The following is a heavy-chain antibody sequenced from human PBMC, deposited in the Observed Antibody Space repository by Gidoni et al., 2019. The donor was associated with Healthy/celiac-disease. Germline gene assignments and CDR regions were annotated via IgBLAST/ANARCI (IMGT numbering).Heavy chain of an antibody. V-gene: IGHV3-30*18. CDR1: GFTFSSYG. CDR2: ISYDGSKK. CDR3: AKTGWYQDYFDY. J-gene: IGHJ4*02. D-gene: IGHD6-19*01. Sequence: QVQLVESGGGVVQPGRSLRLSCAASGFTFSSYGMHWVRQAPGKGLEWVAVISYDGSKKYYADSVKGRFTISRDNSKNTLYLQMNSLRAEDTAVYYCAKTGWYQDYFDYWDQGTLVTVSS.